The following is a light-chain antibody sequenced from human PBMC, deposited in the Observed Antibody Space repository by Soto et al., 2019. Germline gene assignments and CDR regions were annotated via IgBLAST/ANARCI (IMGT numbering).Light chain of an antibody. CDR2: EVS. Sequence: QSALTQPASVSGSPGQSITISCTGTSSDVDNYNYVSWYQQHPGKAPKLLIYEVSNRPSGVSNRFSGSKSANTASLTISGLQAEDEADYYCLLYYGGARVFGGGTKLTVL. J-gene: IGLJ3*02. CDR1: SSDVDNYNY. V-gene: IGLV2-14*01. CDR3: LLYYGGARV.